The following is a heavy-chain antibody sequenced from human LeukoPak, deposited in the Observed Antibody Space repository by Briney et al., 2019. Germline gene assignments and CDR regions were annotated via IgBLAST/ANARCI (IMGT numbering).Heavy chain of an antibody. Sequence: GGSLRLSCAASGFTFSGSTLHWVRQASGRGLEWVGRIRSTANGYATAYAASVKGRFTISRDDSKNTAYLQMDSLKTEDTAVYYCTGNYYGSGSYADFDYWGQGTLVTVSS. CDR3: TGNYYGSGSYADFDY. CDR1: GFTFSGST. CDR2: IRSTANGYAT. J-gene: IGHJ4*02. D-gene: IGHD3-10*01. V-gene: IGHV3-73*01.